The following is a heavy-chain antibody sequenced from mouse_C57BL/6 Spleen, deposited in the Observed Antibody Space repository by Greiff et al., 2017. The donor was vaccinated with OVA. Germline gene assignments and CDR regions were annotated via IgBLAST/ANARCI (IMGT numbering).Heavy chain of an antibody. CDR2: INPSTGGT. J-gene: IGHJ2*01. Sequence: EVKLMESGPELVKPGASVKISCKASGYSFTGYYMNWVKQSPEKSLEWIGEINPSTGGTTYNQKFKAKATLTVDKSSSTAYMQLKSLTSEDSAVYYCARGKYFDYWGQGTTLTVSS. CDR3: ARGKYFDY. V-gene: IGHV1-42*01. CDR1: GYSFTGYY.